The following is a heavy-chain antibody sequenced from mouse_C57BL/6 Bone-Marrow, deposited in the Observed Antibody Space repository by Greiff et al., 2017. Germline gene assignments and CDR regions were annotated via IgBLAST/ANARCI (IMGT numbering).Heavy chain of an antibody. Sequence: QVQLQQSGAELVKPGASVKMSCKASGYTFTSYWITWVKQRPGQGLEWIGDIYPGSGSTNYNEKFKSKATLTVDTSSSTAYMQLSSLTSEDSAVYYCARIYYYGSSPYWYFDVWGTGTTVTVSS. CDR1: GYTFTSYW. CDR2: IYPGSGST. V-gene: IGHV1-55*01. J-gene: IGHJ1*03. CDR3: ARIYYYGSSPYWYFDV. D-gene: IGHD1-1*01.